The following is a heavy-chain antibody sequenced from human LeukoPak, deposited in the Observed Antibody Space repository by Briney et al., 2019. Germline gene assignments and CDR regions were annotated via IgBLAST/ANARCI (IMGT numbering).Heavy chain of an antibody. CDR1: GFTFSGSA. CDR3: TIETYDYVWGSYRHNFDY. D-gene: IGHD3-16*02. Sequence: GGSLRLSCAASGFTFSGSAMHWVRQASGQGLEWVGRIRSKANSYATAYAASVKGRFTISRDDSKNTAYLQMNSLKTEDTAVYYCTIETYDYVWGSYRHNFDYWGQGALVTVSS. V-gene: IGHV3-73*01. CDR2: IRSKANSYAT. J-gene: IGHJ4*02.